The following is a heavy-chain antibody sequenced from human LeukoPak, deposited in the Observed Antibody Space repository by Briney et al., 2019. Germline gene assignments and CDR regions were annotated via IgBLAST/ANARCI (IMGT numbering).Heavy chain of an antibody. V-gene: IGHV4-4*07. CDR1: GGSISSYY. D-gene: IGHD6-13*01. CDR3: ARGYSSSWYAYYYYYMDV. Sequence: SETLSLTCTVSGGSISSYYWSWIRQPAGKGLEWIGRIYTSGSTNYNPSLKSRVTMSVDTSKNQFSLKLSSVTAADTAVYYCARGYSSSWYAYYYYYMDVWGKGTTVTISS. J-gene: IGHJ6*03. CDR2: IYTSGST.